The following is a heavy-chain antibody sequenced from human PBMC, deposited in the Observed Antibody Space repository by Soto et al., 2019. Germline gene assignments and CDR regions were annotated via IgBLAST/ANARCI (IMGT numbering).Heavy chain of an antibody. CDR3: ARDRDPRAIAAAGPKHYYYSVLAV. J-gene: IGHJ6*02. Sequence: SVKVSCKAPGGTFSSYAISCVRQAPGQGLEWMGGIIPIFGTANYAQKFQGRVTITADESTSTAYMELSSLRSEDTAVYYCARDRDPRAIAAAGPKHYYYSVLAVWVQGTSVTVSS. D-gene: IGHD6-13*01. CDR2: IIPIFGTA. V-gene: IGHV1-69*13. CDR1: GGTFSSYA.